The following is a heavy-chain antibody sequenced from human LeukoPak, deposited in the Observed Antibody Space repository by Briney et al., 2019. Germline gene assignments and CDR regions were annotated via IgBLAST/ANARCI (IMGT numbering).Heavy chain of an antibody. J-gene: IGHJ4*02. CDR2: IKQDGTEK. Sequence: GGSLRLSCAASGFTFSSFWMSWVRQAPGKGLEWVANIKQDGTEKYYVDSVKGRFTISRDNAQNSLYLQMNSLRAEDTAVYYCAGPHFASFNYWGQGTLVTVSS. CDR1: GFTFSSFW. V-gene: IGHV3-7*01. CDR3: AGPHFASFNY.